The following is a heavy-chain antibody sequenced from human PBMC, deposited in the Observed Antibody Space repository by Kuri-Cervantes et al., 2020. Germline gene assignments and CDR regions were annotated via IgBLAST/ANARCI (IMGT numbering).Heavy chain of an antibody. CDR3: ARLPANVVLTTPRGFFDY. J-gene: IGHJ4*02. D-gene: IGHD2-15*01. Sequence: SETLSLTCTVSGGSISSSSYYWGWIRQPPGKGLEWIGSIYYSGSTYYNPSLKSRVTISVDTSKNQFSLKLSSVTAADTAVYYCARLPANVVLTTPRGFFDYWSQGTLVTVSS. V-gene: IGHV4-39*01. CDR2: IYYSGST. CDR1: GGSISSSSYY.